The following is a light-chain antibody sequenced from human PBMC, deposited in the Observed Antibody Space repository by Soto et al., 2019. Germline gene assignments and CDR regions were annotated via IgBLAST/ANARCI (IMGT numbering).Light chain of an antibody. V-gene: IGKV1-39*01. Sequence: IQMTQSPSSLSASVGDRVTVTCRASQTAASYLNWYQQKPGKAPKLLIRAASRLESGVPVRFSGSGSGTDFTLTVSSLQPEDVATYYWQQSYSTPFTFGPGNKVDV. CDR3: QQSYSTPFT. CDR2: AAS. J-gene: IGKJ3*01. CDR1: QTAASY.